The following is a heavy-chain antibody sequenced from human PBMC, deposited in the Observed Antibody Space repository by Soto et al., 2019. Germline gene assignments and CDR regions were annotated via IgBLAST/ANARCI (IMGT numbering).Heavy chain of an antibody. J-gene: IGHJ4*02. CDR2: IKQDGIGE. CDR3: SRDQGKDWGSCFDN. D-gene: IGHD7-27*01. CDR1: GFTFSNYW. Sequence: EVQLVESGGGLVQPGGSLRLSCAASGFTFSNYWMTWVRQAPGQGLEWVANIKQDGIGEYYVDSVKGRFTISRDNAKNLVYLQMNSLRGEDTAVYYCSRDQGKDWGSCFDNWGQGTLVTVSS. V-gene: IGHV3-7*05.